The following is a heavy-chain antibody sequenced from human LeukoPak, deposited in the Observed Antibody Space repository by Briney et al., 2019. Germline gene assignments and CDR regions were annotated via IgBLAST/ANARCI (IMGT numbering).Heavy chain of an antibody. CDR2: TKHSEST. Sequence: PSETLSLTCAVYGGSFSDYYWSWIRQSPGKGLEWIGEIRSTGTTNWIGETKHSESTNYNPSLKSRVTISADTSKNQFSLKLTSVTVADTAVYYCARVIGSDTRDYYLGYWGQGTLVTVYS. J-gene: IGHJ4*02. V-gene: IGHV4-34*01. CDR3: ARVIGSDTRDYYLGY. D-gene: IGHD2-2*01. CDR1: GGSFSDYY.